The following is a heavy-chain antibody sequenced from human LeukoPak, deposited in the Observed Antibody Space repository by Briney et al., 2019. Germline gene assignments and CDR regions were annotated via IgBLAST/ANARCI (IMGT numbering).Heavy chain of an antibody. Sequence: SETLSLTCTVSGGSISTYYWSWIRQPAGRGLEWIGRVYTSGSTNYNPSLKSRVTMSVDTSKNQFSLKLTSVTAADTAIYYCARQPPRHHCSGGSCYFNWFDPWGQGTLVTVSS. V-gene: IGHV4-4*07. CDR3: ARQPPRHHCSGGSCYFNWFDP. CDR1: GGSISTYY. D-gene: IGHD2-15*01. J-gene: IGHJ5*02. CDR2: VYTSGST.